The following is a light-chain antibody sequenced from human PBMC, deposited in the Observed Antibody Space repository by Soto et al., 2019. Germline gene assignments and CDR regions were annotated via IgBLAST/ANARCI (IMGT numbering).Light chain of an antibody. J-gene: IGLJ2*01. CDR3: SAWDDSLDGRVV. V-gene: IGLV1-44*01. CDR2: SNN. Sequence: QSVLTQPPSASATPGQSVTISCSGSSSNIGRNTVSWYQQLPGTAPKLLIYSNNVRPSGVPDRFSGSISGTSASLAISGLQSEDEADYYCSAWDDSLDGRVVFGGGTKLTVL. CDR1: SSNIGRNT.